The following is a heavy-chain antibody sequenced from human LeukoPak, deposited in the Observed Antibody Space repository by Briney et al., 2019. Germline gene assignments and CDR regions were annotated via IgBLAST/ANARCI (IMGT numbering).Heavy chain of an antibody. CDR2: ISYDGSNK. CDR3: ARDAYYYDSSGYYAHYYYYYGMDV. V-gene: IGHV3-30*04. CDR1: GFTFSSYA. D-gene: IGHD3-22*01. J-gene: IGHJ6*02. Sequence: GGSLRLSCAASGFTFSSYAMHWVRQAPGKGLEWVAVISYDGSNKYYADSVKGRFTISRDNSKNTLYLQMSSLRAEDTAVYYCARDAYYYDSSGYYAHYYYYYGMDVWGQGTTVTVSS.